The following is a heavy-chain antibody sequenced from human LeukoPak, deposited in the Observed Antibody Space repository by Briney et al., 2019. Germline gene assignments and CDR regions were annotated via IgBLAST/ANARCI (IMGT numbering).Heavy chain of an antibody. J-gene: IGHJ4*02. CDR2: IYTSGST. D-gene: IGHD3-10*02. V-gene: IGHV4-61*02. CDR1: GGSISSGSYY. CDR3: AREFFVRGVPQYYFDY. Sequence: SQTLSLTCTVSGGSISSGSYYWSWIRQPAGKGLEWIGRIYTSGSTNYNPSLKSRVTISVDTSKNQFSLKLSSVTAADTAVYYCAREFFVRGVPQYYFDYWGRGTLVTVSS.